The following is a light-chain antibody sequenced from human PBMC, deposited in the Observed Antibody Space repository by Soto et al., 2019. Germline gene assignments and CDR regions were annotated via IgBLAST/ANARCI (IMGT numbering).Light chain of an antibody. CDR2: DVS. CDR3: SSYTSSSTHG. J-gene: IGLJ1*01. CDR1: SRDVGGYNY. Sequence: QSALTQPASVSGSPGQSITISCTGTSRDVGGYNYVSWYQQHPGKAPKLMIYDVSNRPSGVSNRFSGSKSGNTASLTISGLQAEDEADYYCSSYTSSSTHGFGTGTKLTVL. V-gene: IGLV2-14*01.